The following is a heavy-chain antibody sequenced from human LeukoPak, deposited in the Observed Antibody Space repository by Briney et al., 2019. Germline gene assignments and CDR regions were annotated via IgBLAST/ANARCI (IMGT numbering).Heavy chain of an antibody. CDR1: GFTFSSYG. V-gene: IGHV3-30*02. D-gene: IGHD3-10*01. CDR2: IRYDGSNK. Sequence: GGSLRLSCAASGFTFSSYGRHWVRQAPGKGLEWVAFIRYDGSNKYYADSGKGRFTIARDNSKNTLYLQMNSLRAEDTAAYYCAKDLMARGVTHPHFDYWGQGTLVTVSS. CDR3: AKDLMARGVTHPHFDY. J-gene: IGHJ4*02.